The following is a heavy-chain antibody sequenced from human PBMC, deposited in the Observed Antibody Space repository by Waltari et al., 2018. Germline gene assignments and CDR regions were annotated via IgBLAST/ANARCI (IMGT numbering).Heavy chain of an antibody. CDR2: TIPILGIA. V-gene: IGHV1-69*10. CDR3: ARASLRFLEWLPDHDAFDI. J-gene: IGHJ3*02. Sequence: QVQLVQSGAEVKKPGSSVKVSCKASGGTFSSYAISWVRQAPGQGLEWMGGTIPILGIANYAQKFQGRVTITADKSTSTAYMELSSLRSEDTAVYYCARASLRFLEWLPDHDAFDIWGQGTMVTVSS. D-gene: IGHD3-3*01. CDR1: GGTFSSYA.